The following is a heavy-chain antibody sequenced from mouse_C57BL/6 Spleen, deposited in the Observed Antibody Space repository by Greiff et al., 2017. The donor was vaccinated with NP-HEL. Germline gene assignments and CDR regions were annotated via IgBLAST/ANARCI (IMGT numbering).Heavy chain of an antibody. CDR3: ARDPYDYEDFDV. D-gene: IGHD2-4*01. CDR1: GFTFSSYA. Sequence: EVKLMESGGGLVKPGGSLKLSCAASGFTFSSYAMSWVRQTPEKRLEWVATISDGGSYTYYPDNVKGRFTISRDNAKNNLYLQMSHLKSEDTAMYYCARDPYDYEDFDVWGTGTTVTVSS. CDR2: ISDGGSYT. J-gene: IGHJ1*03. V-gene: IGHV5-4*01.